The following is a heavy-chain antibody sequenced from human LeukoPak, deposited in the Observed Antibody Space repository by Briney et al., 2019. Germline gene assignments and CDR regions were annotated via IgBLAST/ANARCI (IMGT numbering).Heavy chain of an antibody. Sequence: SVKVSCKASGGTFSSYAISWVRQAPGQGLEWMGGIIPIFGTTNFAQKFQGRVTITTDESTSTAYMELSSLRSADTAVYYCARGVIPAASYFDYWGQGALVTVSS. J-gene: IGHJ4*02. CDR1: GGTFSSYA. D-gene: IGHD2-2*01. CDR3: ARGVIPAASYFDY. CDR2: IIPIFGTT. V-gene: IGHV1-69*05.